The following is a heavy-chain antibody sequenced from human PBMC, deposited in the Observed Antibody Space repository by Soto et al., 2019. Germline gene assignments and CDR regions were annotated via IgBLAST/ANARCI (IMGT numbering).Heavy chain of an antibody. Sequence: ASVKVSCKASGYTFTTYAMHWVRQAPGRRLEWMGWINAGNGNTKYSQKFQGRVTITRDTSASTAYMELSSLRSEDTAVYYCARDPDLRDGYNYAFVYWGQGTLVTVSS. J-gene: IGHJ4*02. CDR2: INAGNGNT. CDR1: GYTFTTYA. D-gene: IGHD5-12*01. CDR3: ARDPDLRDGYNYAFVY. V-gene: IGHV1-3*01.